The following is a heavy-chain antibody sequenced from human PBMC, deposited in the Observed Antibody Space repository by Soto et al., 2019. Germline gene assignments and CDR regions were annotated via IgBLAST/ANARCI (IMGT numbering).Heavy chain of an antibody. CDR1: GGSFSGYY. J-gene: IGHJ4*02. V-gene: IGHV4-34*01. D-gene: IGHD6-19*01. CDR3: ARAHSSGRIFDS. CDR2: INHSGST. Sequence: SETLSLTCAVYGGSFSGYYWSWIRQPPGKGLEWIGEINHSGSTNYNPSLKSRVTISVDTSKNQFSLNLSSVTAADTAVYYCARAHSSGRIFDSWGQGTLVTVSS.